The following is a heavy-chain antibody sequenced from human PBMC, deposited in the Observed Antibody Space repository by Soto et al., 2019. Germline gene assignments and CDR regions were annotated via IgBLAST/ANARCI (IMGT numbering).Heavy chain of an antibody. CDR1: GFIFSSYG. CDR2: ISYDGSNT. Sequence: QVQLLESGGGVVQSGRSLRLSCAASGFIFSSYGMNWVRQAPGKGLEWVAVISYDGSNTYYAESVEGRFPISRDNSKNTLDLQINSLRPEDTAVYYCAKGGSGSYSNAFDIWGQGTVVTVSS. J-gene: IGHJ3*02. D-gene: IGHD1-26*01. V-gene: IGHV3-30*18. CDR3: AKGGSGSYSNAFDI.